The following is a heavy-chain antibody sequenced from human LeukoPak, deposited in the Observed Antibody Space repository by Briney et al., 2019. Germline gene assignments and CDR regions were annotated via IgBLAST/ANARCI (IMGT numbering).Heavy chain of an antibody. V-gene: IGHV3-21*01. CDR1: GFTFSSYA. J-gene: IGHJ4*02. D-gene: IGHD2-2*01. CDR2: ITGSSSSI. CDR3: ARGYCSNTSCKSYFDY. Sequence: GGSLRLSCAASGFTFSSYAMHWVRQAPGKGLEWVSSITGSSSSIYYADSVKGRFTVSRDNAKNSLYLQMSSLRAEDTAVYFCARGYCSNTSCKSYFDYWGQGTLVTASS.